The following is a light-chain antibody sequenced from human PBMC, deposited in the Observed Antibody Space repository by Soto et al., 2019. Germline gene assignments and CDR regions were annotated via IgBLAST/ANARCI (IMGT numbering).Light chain of an antibody. CDR1: QSISSSY. V-gene: IGKV3-20*01. Sequence: EKVMKQFPATLSVSKGERATLSCRASQSISSSYLAWYQQKPGQAPRLLIYGASSRATGIPDRFSGSGSGTDFTLTINRLEPEDFAVYYCQQYDSSPRTFGQVAKVDIK. CDR3: QQYDSSPRT. CDR2: GAS. J-gene: IGKJ1*01.